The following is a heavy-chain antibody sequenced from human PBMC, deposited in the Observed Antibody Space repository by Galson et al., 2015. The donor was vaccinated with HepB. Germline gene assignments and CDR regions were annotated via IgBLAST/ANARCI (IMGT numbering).Heavy chain of an antibody. CDR3: ARVDSNYTRFYYYGMDV. D-gene: IGHD4-11*01. CDR2: IYYSGST. CDR1: GGSISSYY. V-gene: IGHV4-59*01. Sequence: TLSLTCSVSGGSISSYYWSWIRQPPGKGLEWIGYIYYSGSTNYNPSLKSRVTISVDTSKNQFSLKLSSVTAADTAVCYCARVDSNYTRFYYYGMDVWGQGTTVTVSS. J-gene: IGHJ6*02.